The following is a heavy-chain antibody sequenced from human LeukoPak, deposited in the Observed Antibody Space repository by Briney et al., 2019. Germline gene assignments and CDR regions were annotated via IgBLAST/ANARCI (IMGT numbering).Heavy chain of an antibody. J-gene: IGHJ6*03. CDR2: ISTFNGHT. V-gene: IGHV1-18*01. CDR3: ARGEGDYYYMDV. CDR1: GYTFTTYG. Sequence: ASVKVSCKASGYTFTTYGISWVRQAPGHGLEWMGWISTFNGHTNYAQSRQDRVTMTTDTSTSTVYMELSSLRSEDTAVYYCARGEGDYYYMDVWGKGTTVTISS.